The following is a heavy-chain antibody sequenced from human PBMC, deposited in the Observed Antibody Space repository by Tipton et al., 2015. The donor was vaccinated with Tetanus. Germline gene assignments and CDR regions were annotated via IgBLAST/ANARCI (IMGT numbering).Heavy chain of an antibody. D-gene: IGHD6-6*01. Sequence: SLRLSCAASGFTFNSYAMTWVRQAPGRGLEWISSISGRAEGSYYADSVKGRFTSSRDNSKNIHYLEMSSLRAEDTAVYYCARSESRIAPRIPWGMDIWGQGTTVTVSS. CDR2: ISGRAEGS. CDR3: ARSESRIAPRIPWGMDI. J-gene: IGHJ6*02. V-gene: IGHV3-23*01. CDR1: GFTFNSYA.